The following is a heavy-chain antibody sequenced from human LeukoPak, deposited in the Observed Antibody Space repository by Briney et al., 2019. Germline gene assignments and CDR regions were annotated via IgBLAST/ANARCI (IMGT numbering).Heavy chain of an antibody. CDR3: ARDNSVEVTTMIIFDY. J-gene: IGHJ4*02. CDR2: IYYSGST. Sequence: PSGTLSLTCTVSGGSITSSNYYWGWIRQPPGKGLEWIGSIYYSGSTYYNPSLKSRVTISVDTSKNQFSLKVSSVTAADTAVYYCARDNSVEVTTMIIFDYWGQGTLVTVSS. V-gene: IGHV4-39*07. CDR1: GGSITSSNYY. D-gene: IGHD3-16*01.